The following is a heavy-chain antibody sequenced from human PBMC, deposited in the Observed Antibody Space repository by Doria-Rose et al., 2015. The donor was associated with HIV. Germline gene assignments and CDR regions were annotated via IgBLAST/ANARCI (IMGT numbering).Heavy chain of an antibody. Sequence: KHSETLSRTFSVSDAFFSSRGYYWNWIRQVPGKGLESLGYTYYTGTSDYSPSLKSRLNMAVDTSKNQFSLKLSFVTVADTAVYYCARMGSYRELDYWGQGALVIVSA. J-gene: IGHJ4*02. D-gene: IGHD3-3*01. CDR2: TYYTGTS. CDR3: ARMGSYRELDY. V-gene: IGHV4-31*03. CDR1: DAFFSSRGYY.